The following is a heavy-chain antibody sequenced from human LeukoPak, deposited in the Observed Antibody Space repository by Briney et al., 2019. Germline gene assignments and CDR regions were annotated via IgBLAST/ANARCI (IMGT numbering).Heavy chain of an antibody. CDR2: IYYSGST. D-gene: IGHD3-22*01. V-gene: IGHV4-38-2*02. CDR1: GYSISSGYY. J-gene: IGHJ4*02. Sequence: SETLSLTCTVSGYSISSGYYWGWIRQPPGKGLEWIGSIYYSGSTYYNPSLKSRVTISVDTSRNQFSLKLSSVTAADTAVYYCARLGYYYDSSGYYYAFDYWGQGTLVTVSS. CDR3: ARLGYYYDSSGYYYAFDY.